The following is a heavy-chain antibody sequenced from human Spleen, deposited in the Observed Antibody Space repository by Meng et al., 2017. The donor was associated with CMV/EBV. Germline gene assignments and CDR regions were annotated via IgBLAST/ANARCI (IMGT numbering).Heavy chain of an antibody. CDR3: ARHEDIVVVVSPTPLRPFSAFDI. V-gene: IGHV5-51*01. J-gene: IGHJ3*02. D-gene: IGHD2-15*01. Sequence: GESLKISCKGSGYSFTSYWIGWVRHMPGKGLEWMGIIYPGDSDTRYSPSFQGQVTISADKSIRTAYLQWSSLKASDTAMYYGARHEDIVVVVSPTPLRPFSAFDIWGQGTMVTVSS. CDR1: GYSFTSYW. CDR2: IYPGDSDT.